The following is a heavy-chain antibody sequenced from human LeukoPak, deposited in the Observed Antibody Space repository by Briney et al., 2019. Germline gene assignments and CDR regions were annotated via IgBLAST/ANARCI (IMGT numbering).Heavy chain of an antibody. D-gene: IGHD5-12*01. V-gene: IGHV3-21*01. J-gene: IGHJ4*02. CDR1: GFTFSSYS. Sequence: PGGSLRLSCAASGFTFSSYSINWVRQAPGKGLEWVSSISSSSSYIYYADSVKGQFTISRDNAKNSLYLQMNSLRAEDTAVYYCARVYSGYDPLFDYWGQGALVTVSS. CDR2: ISSSSSYI. CDR3: ARVYSGYDPLFDY.